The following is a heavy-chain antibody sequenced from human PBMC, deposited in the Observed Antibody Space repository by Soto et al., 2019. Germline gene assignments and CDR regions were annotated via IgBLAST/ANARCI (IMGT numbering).Heavy chain of an antibody. Sequence: GGSLRLSCAASGFTVSSNYMSWVRQAPGKGLEWVSVIYSGGSTYYADSVKGRFTISRHNSKNTLYLQMNSLRAEDTAVYYCARGPYCSGGSCYPLYFDYWGQGTLVTVFS. J-gene: IGHJ4*02. CDR1: GFTVSSNY. CDR2: IYSGGST. CDR3: ARGPYCSGGSCYPLYFDY. V-gene: IGHV3-53*04. D-gene: IGHD2-15*01.